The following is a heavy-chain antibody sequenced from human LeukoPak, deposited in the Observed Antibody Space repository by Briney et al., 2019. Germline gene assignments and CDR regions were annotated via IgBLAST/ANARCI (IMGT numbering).Heavy chain of an antibody. CDR2: INPSGGST. V-gene: IGHV1-46*01. D-gene: IGHD2-15*01. Sequence: ASVKVSCKASGYTFTSYYMHWVRQAPGQGLEWMGVINPSGGSTSYAQKFQGRVTMTRDMSTSTVYMEVSRLRYEDTPVYYCARGEAYCSGGSCYRGWFHPWGQGTLVTVSS. CDR3: ARGEAYCSGGSCYRGWFHP. J-gene: IGHJ5*02. CDR1: GYTFTSYY.